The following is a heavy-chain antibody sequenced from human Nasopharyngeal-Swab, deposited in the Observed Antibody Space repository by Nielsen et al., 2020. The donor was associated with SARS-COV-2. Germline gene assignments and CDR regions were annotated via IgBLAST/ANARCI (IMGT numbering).Heavy chain of an antibody. CDR2: ISYDGSNK. Sequence: GESLKISCAASGFTFSSSAMHWVRPAPGKGLEWVAVISYDGSNKYFADSVKGRFTISRDNSKNTLYLQMNSLRAEDTAVYYCASPPLDSSGYYYGFHYWGRGTLVTVSS. V-gene: IGHV3-30-3*01. CDR1: GFTFSSSA. D-gene: IGHD3-22*01. J-gene: IGHJ4*02. CDR3: ASPPLDSSGYYYGFHY.